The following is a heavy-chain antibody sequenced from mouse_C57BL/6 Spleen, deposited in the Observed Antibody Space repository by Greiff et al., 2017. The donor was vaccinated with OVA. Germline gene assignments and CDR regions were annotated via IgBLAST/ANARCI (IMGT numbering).Heavy chain of an antibody. Sequence: EVKLMESGGGLVKPGGSLKLSCAASGFTFSDYGMHWVRQAPEKGLEWVAYISSGSSTIYYADTVKGRFTISRDNAKNTLFLQMTSLRSEDTAMYYCARDITTVVADAMDYWGQGTSVTVSS. V-gene: IGHV5-17*01. CDR2: ISSGSSTI. D-gene: IGHD1-1*01. J-gene: IGHJ4*01. CDR1: GFTFSDYG. CDR3: ARDITTVVADAMDY.